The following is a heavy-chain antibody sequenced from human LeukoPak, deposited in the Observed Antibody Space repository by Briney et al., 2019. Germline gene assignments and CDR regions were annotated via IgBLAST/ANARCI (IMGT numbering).Heavy chain of an antibody. J-gene: IGHJ4*02. D-gene: IGHD3-10*01. CDR1: GYTFTGYY. CDR3: ARDGGYGSGSYYFEY. CDR2: INPNSGGT. Sequence: GASVKVSCKASGYTFTGYYMHWVRQAPGQGLEWMGWINPNSGGTNYAQKFQGWVTMTRDTSISTAYMELSRLRSDDTAVYYCARDGGYGSGSYYFEYWGQGTLVTVSS. V-gene: IGHV1-2*04.